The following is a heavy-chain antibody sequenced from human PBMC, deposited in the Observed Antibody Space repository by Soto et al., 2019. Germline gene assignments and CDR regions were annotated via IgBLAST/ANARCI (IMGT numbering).Heavy chain of an antibody. Sequence: PSETLSLTCAVSGGSISSTTWWSWVRQPPGKGLEWIGEIHHDGSTNYNPSLKSRVIISVDKSKNQFSLKLSSVTAADTAVYYCARLVPAATQFDYWGQGTLVPVSS. CDR3: ARLVPAATQFDY. D-gene: IGHD2-2*01. J-gene: IGHJ4*01. CDR2: IHHDGST. CDR1: GGSISSTTW. V-gene: IGHV4-4*02.